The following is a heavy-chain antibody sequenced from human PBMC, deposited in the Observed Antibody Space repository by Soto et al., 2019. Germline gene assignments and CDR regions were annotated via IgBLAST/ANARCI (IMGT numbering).Heavy chain of an antibody. J-gene: IGHJ3*02. V-gene: IGHV3-30*03. Sequence: ESGGGVVQPGRSLRLSCAASGFTFSSYGMHWVRQAPGKGLEWVAVISYDGSNKYYADSVKGRFTISRDNSKNTLYLQMNSLRAEDTAVYYCAGDAFDIWGQGTMVTVSS. CDR3: AGDAFDI. CDR1: GFTFSSYG. CDR2: ISYDGSNK.